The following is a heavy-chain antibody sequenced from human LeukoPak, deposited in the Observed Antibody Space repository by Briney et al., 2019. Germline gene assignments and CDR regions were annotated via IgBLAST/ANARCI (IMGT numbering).Heavy chain of an antibody. V-gene: IGHV3-7*04. CDR2: IKQDGSEK. J-gene: IGHJ4*02. CDR3: ARGSYGSGTFDY. CDR1: GFTFSSYW. Sequence: PGGSLRLSCAASGFTFSSYWMSWVRQAQGKGREWVANIKQDGSEKYYVDSVKGRFTISRDNAKNTLYLQMNSLRAEDTAVYYCARGSYGSGTFDYWGQGTLVTVSS. D-gene: IGHD3-10*01.